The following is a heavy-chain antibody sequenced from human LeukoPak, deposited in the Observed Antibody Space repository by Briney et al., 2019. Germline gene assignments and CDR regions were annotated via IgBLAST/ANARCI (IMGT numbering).Heavy chain of an antibody. CDR3: ARHSFGDYRYYYYYMDV. CDR1: GGSIRSGGYS. J-gene: IGHJ6*03. D-gene: IGHD4-17*01. V-gene: IGHV4-30-4*07. Sequence: SQTLSLTCAVSGGSIRSGGYSWSWIRQPPGRGLEWIGYIYYSGSTYYNPSLKSRVTISVDTSKNQFSLKLSSVTAADTAVYYCARHSFGDYRYYYYYMDVWGKGTTVTISS. CDR2: IYYSGST.